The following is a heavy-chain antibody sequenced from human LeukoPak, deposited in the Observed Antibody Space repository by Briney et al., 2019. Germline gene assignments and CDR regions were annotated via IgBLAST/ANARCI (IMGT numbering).Heavy chain of an antibody. V-gene: IGHV4-4*07. Sequence: SETLSLTCTVSGGSISSYYWSWIRQPAGKGLEWIGRIYTSGSTNYNPSLKSRVTISVDTSKNQFSLKLSSVTAADTAVYYCARDKVTMVRGVIGNNWFDPWGQGTLVTVSS. J-gene: IGHJ5*02. CDR2: IYTSGST. D-gene: IGHD3-10*01. CDR1: GGSISSYY. CDR3: ARDKVTMVRGVIGNNWFDP.